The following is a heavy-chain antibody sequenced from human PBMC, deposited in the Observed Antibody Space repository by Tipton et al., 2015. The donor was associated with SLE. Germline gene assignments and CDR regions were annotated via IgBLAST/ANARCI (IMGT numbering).Heavy chain of an antibody. CDR1: GYTSTSYD. V-gene: IGHV1-8*01. CDR2: MNPNSGNT. D-gene: IGHD3-22*01. CDR3: ARGLGDYYDSSGRRWFDP. Sequence: QSGAEVKKPGASVKVSCKASGYTSTSYDINWVRQATGQGLEWMGWMNPNSGNTGYAQKFQGRVTMTRNTSISTAYMELSSLRSEDTAVYYCARGLGDYYDSSGRRWFDPWGQGTLVTVSS. J-gene: IGHJ5*02.